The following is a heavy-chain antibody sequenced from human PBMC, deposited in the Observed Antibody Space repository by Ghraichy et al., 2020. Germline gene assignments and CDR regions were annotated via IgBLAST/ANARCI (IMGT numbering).Heavy chain of an antibody. V-gene: IGHV3-53*01. CDR2: IYSGGST. D-gene: IGHD2-15*01. J-gene: IGHJ5*02. Sequence: LSLTCAASGFTVSSNYMSWVRQAPGKGLEWVSVIYSGGSTYYADSVKGRFTISRDNSKNTLYLQMNSLRAEDTAVYYCARDLRYCSGGSCYWWFDPWGQGTLVTVSS. CDR1: GFTVSSNY. CDR3: ARDLRYCSGGSCYWWFDP.